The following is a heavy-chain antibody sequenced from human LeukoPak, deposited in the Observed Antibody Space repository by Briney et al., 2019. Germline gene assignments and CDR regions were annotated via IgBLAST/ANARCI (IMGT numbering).Heavy chain of an antibody. CDR3: ARHLPRSPYFYYYMDV. Sequence: PSETLSLPCTVSGGSISSSAYYWGWLRQPPGKGLEWIGSIYHSGSTYYSPSLKSRVTISVDTSKNQFSLKLSSVTAADTAVYYCARHLPRSPYFYYYMDVWGKGTTVTVSS. CDR2: IYHSGST. CDR1: GGSISSSAYY. V-gene: IGHV4-39*01. J-gene: IGHJ6*03.